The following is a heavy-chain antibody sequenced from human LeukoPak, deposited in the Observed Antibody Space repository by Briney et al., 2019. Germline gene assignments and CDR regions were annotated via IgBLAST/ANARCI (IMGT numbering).Heavy chain of an antibody. Sequence: GGSLRLSCAASGFTFSDYYMSWIRQAPGKGLEWVSYISSSGTTIYNADSVKGRFTISRDNAKNSLYLQMNSLRADDTAVYYCARLDASGLDYWGQGTLVTVSS. CDR2: ISSSGTTI. J-gene: IGHJ4*02. CDR1: GFTFSDYY. D-gene: IGHD6-19*01. V-gene: IGHV3-11*04. CDR3: ARLDASGLDY.